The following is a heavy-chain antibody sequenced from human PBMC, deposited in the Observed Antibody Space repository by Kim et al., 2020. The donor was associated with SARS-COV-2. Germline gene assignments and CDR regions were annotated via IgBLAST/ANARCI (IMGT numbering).Heavy chain of an antibody. Sequence: SETLSLTCTLSGGSLSSSSYYWGWIRQPPGKGLEWIGTAYYSGNTYYNPSLKSRVTISGDTSKNQFSLTLGSVTAADTAVYSSARLQMNSSGWYV. CDR1: GGSLSSSSYY. V-gene: IGHV4-39*01. J-gene: IGHJ2*01. CDR2: AYYSGNT. CDR3: ARLQMNSSGWYV. D-gene: IGHD6-19*01.